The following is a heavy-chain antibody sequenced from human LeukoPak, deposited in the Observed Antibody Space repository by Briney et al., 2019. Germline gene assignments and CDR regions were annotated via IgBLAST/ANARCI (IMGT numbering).Heavy chain of an antibody. J-gene: IGHJ4*02. Sequence: HPGGSLRLSCAASGFTFASYAMTWVRQAPGKGLEWVSAVSGSGGSTYSADSVKGRFTISRDNSKNTLYLQINSLRAEDTAVYYCARDGTAMVITNGYFDYWGQGTQVTVSS. CDR3: ARDGTAMVITNGYFDY. V-gene: IGHV3-23*01. CDR1: GFTFASYA. CDR2: VSGSGGST. D-gene: IGHD5-18*01.